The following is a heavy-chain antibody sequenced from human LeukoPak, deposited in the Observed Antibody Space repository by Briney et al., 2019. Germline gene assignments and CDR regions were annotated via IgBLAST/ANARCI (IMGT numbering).Heavy chain of an antibody. D-gene: IGHD4-17*01. Sequence: RGSLRLSCAASGFTFTSYAMSWVRQAPGKGLEWVSGISGSGGSTYYADSVKGRFTISRDNSKNTLYLQMNSLRAEDTAVYYCAKDLRTTVTTDDAFDIWGQGTMVTVSS. V-gene: IGHV3-23*01. J-gene: IGHJ3*02. CDR3: AKDLRTTVTTDDAFDI. CDR2: ISGSGGST. CDR1: GFTFTSYA.